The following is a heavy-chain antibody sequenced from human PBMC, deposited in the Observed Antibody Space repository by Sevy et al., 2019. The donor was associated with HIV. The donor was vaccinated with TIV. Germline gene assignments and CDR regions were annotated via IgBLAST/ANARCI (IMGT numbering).Heavy chain of an antibody. D-gene: IGHD3-22*01. CDR1: GFTVSSTY. V-gene: IGHV3-53*01. CDR3: ARLSVYYYDVSGYYTTGNAFDI. J-gene: IGHJ3*02. CDR2: IYSGVTT. Sequence: GGSLRLSCAASGFTVSSTYMGWVRQAPGKGLEWVSIIYSGVTTSYADSVRGRFTISRDNSKNTLSLQMNGLRVEDTAVYYCARLSVYYYDVSGYYTTGNAFDIWGQGTMVTVSS.